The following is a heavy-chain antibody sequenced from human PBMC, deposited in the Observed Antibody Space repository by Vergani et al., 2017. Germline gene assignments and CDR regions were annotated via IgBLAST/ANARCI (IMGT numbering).Heavy chain of an antibody. J-gene: IGHJ4*02. D-gene: IGHD6-25*01. CDR3: VRGGGGSGRGGF. CDR2: ISYDGSNK. Sequence: QVQLVESGGGVVQPGRSLRLSCTVSGITFSDYAFHWVRQAPGKGLEWVAVISYDGSNKYYADSVKGRFTISRDNAANSLYLQMDSLRVNDTAVYYCVRGGGGSGRGGFWGQGTLVTVSS. CDR1: GITFSDYA. V-gene: IGHV3-30-3*01.